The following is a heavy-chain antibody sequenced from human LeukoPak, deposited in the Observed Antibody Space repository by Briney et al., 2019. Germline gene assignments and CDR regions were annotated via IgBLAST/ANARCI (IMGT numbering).Heavy chain of an antibody. V-gene: IGHV4-39*02. D-gene: IGHD3-22*01. CDR2: AYYSGST. Sequence: SETLSLTCTVSGDSISSSSSFWGWIRQPPGKGLEWIGSAYYSGSTYYNPSLKSRVTISVDTSKNQFSVNLSSVTAADTAVYYCARDLRWRGGYYDSSGYDAFDIWGQGTMVTVSS. J-gene: IGHJ3*02. CDR3: ARDLRWRGGYYDSSGYDAFDI. CDR1: GDSISSSSSF.